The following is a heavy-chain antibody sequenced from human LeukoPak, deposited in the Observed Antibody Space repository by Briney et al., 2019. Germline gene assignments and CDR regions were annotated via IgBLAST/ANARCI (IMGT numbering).Heavy chain of an antibody. CDR2: ISGSGGST. D-gene: IGHD5-12*01. V-gene: IGHV3-23*01. Sequence: GGSLRLSCAASGFTFSSYAMNWVRQAPGKGLEWVSGISGSGGSTYYADSVKGRFTISRDNSKNTLYLQMNSLRAEDTAVYYCAREGNSGYDWNYWGQGTLVTVSS. CDR3: AREGNSGYDWNY. CDR1: GFTFSSYA. J-gene: IGHJ4*02.